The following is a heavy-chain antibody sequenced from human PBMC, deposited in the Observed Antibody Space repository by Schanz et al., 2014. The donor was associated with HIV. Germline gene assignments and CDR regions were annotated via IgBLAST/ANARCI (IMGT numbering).Heavy chain of an antibody. D-gene: IGHD4-17*01. Sequence: QVQLVQSGAEVEKPGASAKVSCKASGYSFTSYDINWVRQATGQGLEWMGWVNPKSGNTGYAQKFQGRVTMTRNTSTSTAYMELSSLRSEDPAVYYCARGRETVTTYFDFWGQGTLVTVSS. CDR2: VNPKSGNT. V-gene: IGHV1-8*02. CDR1: GYSFTSYD. CDR3: ARGRETVTTYFDF. J-gene: IGHJ4*02.